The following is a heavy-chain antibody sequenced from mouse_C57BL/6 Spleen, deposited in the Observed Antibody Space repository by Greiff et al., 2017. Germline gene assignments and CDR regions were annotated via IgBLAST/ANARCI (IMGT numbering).Heavy chain of an antibody. CDR3: ARRGSSGYPAWFAY. Sequence: VQLRQPGAELVKPGASVKMSCKASGYTFTSYWITWVKQRPGQGLEWIGDIYPGSGSTNYNEKFKSKATLTVDTSSSTAYMQLSSLTSEDSAVYYCARRGSSGYPAWFAYWGQGTLVTVSA. CDR1: GYTFTSYW. CDR2: IYPGSGST. V-gene: IGHV1-55*01. D-gene: IGHD3-2*02. J-gene: IGHJ3*01.